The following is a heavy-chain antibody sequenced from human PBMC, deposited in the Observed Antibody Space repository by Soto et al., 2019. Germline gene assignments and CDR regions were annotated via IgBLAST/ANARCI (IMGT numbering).Heavy chain of an antibody. CDR3: AKGGHSSAWRKWFDT. Sequence: EVQLLESGGGLVQPGGSLRLSCEASGFTFSSSALSWVRQAPGKGLEWVSTISSGGGSAYYADSVKGRFTISRDSSQNTLHLQMNRMTVEDTAVYYCAKGGHSSAWRKWFDTWGQGILVIVS. CDR2: ISSGGGSA. D-gene: IGHD6-19*01. V-gene: IGHV3-23*01. J-gene: IGHJ5*02. CDR1: GFTFSSSA.